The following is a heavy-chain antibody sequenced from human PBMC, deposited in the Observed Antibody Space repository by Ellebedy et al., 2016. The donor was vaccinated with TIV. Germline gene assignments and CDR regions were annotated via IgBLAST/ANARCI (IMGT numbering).Heavy chain of an antibody. CDR1: GFTFSSYA. J-gene: IGHJ4*02. CDR2: ISYDGSNK. D-gene: IGHD3-10*01. Sequence: GGSLRLXCAASGFTFSSYAMHWVRQAPGKGLEWVAVISYDGSNKYYADSVKGRFTISRDNSKNTLYLQMNSLRAEDTAVYYCARFGPPVYWGQGTLVTVSS. CDR3: ARFGPPVY. V-gene: IGHV3-30-3*01.